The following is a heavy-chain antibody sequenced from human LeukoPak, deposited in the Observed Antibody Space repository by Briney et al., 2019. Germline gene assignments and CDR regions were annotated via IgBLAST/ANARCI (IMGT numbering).Heavy chain of an antibody. CDR3: ARAYSSSWYWNWFDP. CDR1: GYSISSGFY. D-gene: IGHD6-13*01. CDR2: IYPTGST. J-gene: IGHJ5*02. Sequence: PSETLSLTCTVSGYSISSGFYWGWIRQPPGKGLEWIGNIYPTGSTYYNPSLKSRVTISVDTSKNQFSLKVSSVSAADTAVYYCARAYSSSWYWNWFDPWGQGTLVTVSS. V-gene: IGHV4-38-2*02.